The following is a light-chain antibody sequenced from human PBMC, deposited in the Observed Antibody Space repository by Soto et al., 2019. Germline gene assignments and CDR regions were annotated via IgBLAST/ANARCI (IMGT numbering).Light chain of an antibody. CDR1: QSLLHSNGYNY. J-gene: IGKJ2*01. Sequence: IVMTQSPLSLPVTPGEPASISCRSSQSLLHSNGYNYLDWYLQKPGQSPQLLIYLGSNRASGVPDRFSGTRSGTDFPLRISRVEAEDVGVYYCMQALQTPRTFGQGTKLEIE. V-gene: IGKV2-28*01. CDR3: MQALQTPRT. CDR2: LGS.